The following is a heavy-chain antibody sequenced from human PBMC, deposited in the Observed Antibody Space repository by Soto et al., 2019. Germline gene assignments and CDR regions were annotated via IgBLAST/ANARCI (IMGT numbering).Heavy chain of an antibody. Sequence: GGSLRLSCAASGFTFSSYGMHWVRQAPGKGLEWVAVIWYDGSNKYYADSAKGRFTISRDNSKNTLYLQMSSLRAEDTAVYYCARVSRSGYYPKYWGQGTLVTVSS. CDR1: GFTFSSYG. D-gene: IGHD3-3*01. J-gene: IGHJ4*02. V-gene: IGHV3-33*01. CDR3: ARVSRSGYYPKY. CDR2: IWYDGSNK.